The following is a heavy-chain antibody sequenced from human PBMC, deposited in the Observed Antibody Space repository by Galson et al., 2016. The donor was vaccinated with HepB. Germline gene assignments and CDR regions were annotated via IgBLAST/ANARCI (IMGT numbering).Heavy chain of an antibody. J-gene: IGHJ3*02. CDR2: ISYDGSNK. V-gene: IGHV3-30*14. CDR1: VFTFSSFA. Sequence: SLRLSCAASVFTFSSFAMHWVRQAPGKGLEWVAVISYDGSNKFYADSVRGRFTISRDNSENTLYLQMNSLRVEDTAVYYCARDDYFGSGDAIDIWGQGTMVTV. CDR3: ARDDYFGSGDAIDI. D-gene: IGHD3-10*01.